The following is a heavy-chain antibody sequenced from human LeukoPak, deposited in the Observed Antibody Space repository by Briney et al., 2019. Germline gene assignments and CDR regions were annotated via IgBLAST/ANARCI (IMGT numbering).Heavy chain of an antibody. D-gene: IGHD6-6*01. CDR3: VRGSSSGQYFDS. Sequence: GGSLRLSCAASGFTFSSYWMHWVRQAPGEGLVWVSRIDSDGIGTVYADSVRGRFTISRDNAKNTLYLLMNSLRVEDTTVYYCVRGSSSGQYFDSWGQGTLVTVSS. J-gene: IGHJ4*02. V-gene: IGHV3-74*01. CDR1: GFTFSSYW. CDR2: IDSDGIGT.